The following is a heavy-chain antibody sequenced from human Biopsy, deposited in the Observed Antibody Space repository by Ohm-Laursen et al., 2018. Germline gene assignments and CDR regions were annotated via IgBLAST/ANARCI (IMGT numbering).Heavy chain of an antibody. CDR2: IIPILRTT. V-gene: IGHV1-69*11. CDR1: TGTFNSYG. Sequence: GSSVKVSCKAPTGTFNSYGIIWVRQAPGQGLEWMGRIIPILRTTAYAQTFQGRVTITADSPTSTVDMELTSLTSDDTAVYYCARLTGDPSYWGQGILVTVSS. J-gene: IGHJ4*02. CDR3: ARLTGDPSY. D-gene: IGHD7-27*01.